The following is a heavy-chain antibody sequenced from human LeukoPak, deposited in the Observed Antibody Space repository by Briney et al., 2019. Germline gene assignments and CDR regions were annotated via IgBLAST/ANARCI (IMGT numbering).Heavy chain of an antibody. CDR3: ARGYYDFWSGYYFWGNVSSNWFDP. V-gene: IGHV4-59*11. J-gene: IGHJ5*02. CDR1: GGSISSHY. D-gene: IGHD3-3*01. Sequence: PSETLSLTCTVSGGSISSHYWSWIRQPPGKGLEWIGYIYYSGSTNYNPSPKSRVTISVDTSKNQFSLKLSSVTAADTAVYYCARGYYDFWSGYYFWGNVSSNWFDPWGQGTLVTVSS. CDR2: IYYSGST.